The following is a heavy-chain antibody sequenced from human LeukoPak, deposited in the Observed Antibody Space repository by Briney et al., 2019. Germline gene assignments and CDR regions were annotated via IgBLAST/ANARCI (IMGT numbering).Heavy chain of an antibody. Sequence: GGSLRLSCAASGFTFSSYAMNWVRQAPGKGLEWVAGISSGDRTFHAECVKGRFTISRDKSKDTLYLQMNSLRAEDTAVYYCAKDATASPYFHWFDNWGQGTQVIVSS. CDR1: GFTFSSYA. D-gene: IGHD3-9*01. CDR3: AKDATASPYFHWFDN. V-gene: IGHV3-23*01. CDR2: ISSGDRT. J-gene: IGHJ4*02.